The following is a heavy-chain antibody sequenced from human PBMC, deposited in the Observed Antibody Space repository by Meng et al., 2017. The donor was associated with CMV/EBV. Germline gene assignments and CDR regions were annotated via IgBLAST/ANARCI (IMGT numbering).Heavy chain of an antibody. V-gene: IGHV3-7*01. CDR3: ARDMSGWSGYYTYYYYGMDV. CDR2: IKQDGSEK. Sequence: GESLKISCAASGFTFDDYAMHWVRQAPGKGLEWVANIKQDGSEKYYVDSVKGRFTISRDNAKNSLYLQMNSLRAEDTAVYYCARDMSGWSGYYTYYYYGMDVWGQGTTVTVSS. CDR1: GFTFDDYA. J-gene: IGHJ6*02. D-gene: IGHD3-3*01.